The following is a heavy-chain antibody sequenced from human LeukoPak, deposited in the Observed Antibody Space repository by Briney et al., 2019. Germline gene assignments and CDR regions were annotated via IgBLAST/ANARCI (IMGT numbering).Heavy chain of an antibody. J-gene: IGHJ4*02. CDR3: ARNRYSSDWYLFDY. V-gene: IGHV1-18*01. CDR2: LSRYNGNT. D-gene: IGHD6-19*01. Sequence: GSVKVSCKASGYTFIGYGISWVRQAPGQGLEWMGWLSRYNGNTNYAQKFQGRVTMTTATSTSTAYMELRSLRSDDTAIYYCARNRYSSDWYLFDYWGQGTLVTVSS. CDR1: GYTFIGYG.